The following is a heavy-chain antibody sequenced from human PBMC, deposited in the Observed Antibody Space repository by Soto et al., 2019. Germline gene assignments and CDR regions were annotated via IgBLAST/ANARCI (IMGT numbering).Heavy chain of an antibody. CDR1: GGTFSSYA. Sequence: QVQLVQSGAEVKKPGSSVKVSCKASGGTFSSYAISWVRQAPGQGLEWMGGIIPIFGTANYAQKFQGRVTITPXXPXSXXYMELSSLRSEDTAVYYCARSWLGSEDYYYYGMDVWGQGTTVTVSS. CDR3: ARSWLGSEDYYYYGMDV. V-gene: IGHV1-69*05. CDR2: IIPIFGTA. D-gene: IGHD6-19*01. J-gene: IGHJ6*02.